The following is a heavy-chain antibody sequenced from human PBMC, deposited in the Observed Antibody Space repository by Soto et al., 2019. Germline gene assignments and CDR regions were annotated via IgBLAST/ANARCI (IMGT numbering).Heavy chain of an antibody. J-gene: IGHJ4*02. V-gene: IGHV4-31*03. CDR1: GGSFSSGGYY. CDR2: IYYSGST. Sequence: SETLSLTCTVSGGSFSSGGYYWSWIRQHPGKGLEWIGYIYYSGSTYYNPSLKSRVTISVDTSKNQFSLKLSSVTAADTAVYYCARQKAMAIDYWGQGTLVTVSS. CDR3: ARQKAMAIDY. D-gene: IGHD5-18*01.